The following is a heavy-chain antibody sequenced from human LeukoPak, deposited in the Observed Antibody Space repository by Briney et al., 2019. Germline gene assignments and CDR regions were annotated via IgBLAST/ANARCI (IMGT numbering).Heavy chain of an antibody. CDR1: GFTFSSYA. Sequence: GGSLRLSCAASGFTFSSYAMHWVRQAPGKGLEWVAVISYDGSNKYYADSVKGRFTISRDNSKNTLYLQMNSLRAEDTAVYYCARGGSIWLQLWWFDPWGQGTLVTVSS. J-gene: IGHJ5*02. CDR3: ARGGSIWLQLWWFDP. CDR2: ISYDGSNK. D-gene: IGHD5-24*01. V-gene: IGHV3-30-3*01.